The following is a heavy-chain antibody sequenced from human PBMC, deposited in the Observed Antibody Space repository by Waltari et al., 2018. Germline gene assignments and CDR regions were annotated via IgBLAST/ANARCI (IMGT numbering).Heavy chain of an antibody. CDR1: GYPFTYYS. Sequence: QVQLVQSGAEVKQPGASVKVSCKAFGYPFTYYSMHWVRQAPGQGLEWVGWMNPNSGGTNYAQKFQGRVTLIRDTSITTAYMELSSLRSDDTAVYYCATYLRSSGSYSLIYWGQGTLVTVSS. J-gene: IGHJ4*02. D-gene: IGHD1-26*01. CDR2: MNPNSGGT. V-gene: IGHV1-2*02. CDR3: ATYLRSSGSYSLIY.